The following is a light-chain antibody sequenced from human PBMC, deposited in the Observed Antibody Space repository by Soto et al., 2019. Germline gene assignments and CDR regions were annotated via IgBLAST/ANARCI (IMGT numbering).Light chain of an antibody. CDR3: QQRPNWPLT. J-gene: IGKJ4*01. Sequence: EIVLTQCPATLSLSPGERATLSCRASQSISSHLVWYQQRPGQAPRLLMYDVSNRATGIPARFSGSGSGTDFTLTISSLEPEDFAVYYCQQRPNWPLTFGGGTKVEIK. CDR2: DVS. V-gene: IGKV3-11*01. CDR1: QSISSH.